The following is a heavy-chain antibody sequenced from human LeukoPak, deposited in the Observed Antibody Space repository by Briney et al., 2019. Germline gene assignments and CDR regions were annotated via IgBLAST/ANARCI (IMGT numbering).Heavy chain of an antibody. V-gene: IGHV4-34*01. J-gene: IGHJ4*02. CDR1: GGSFSGYY. D-gene: IGHD6-13*01. Sequence: SETLSLTCAVYGGSFSGYYWSWIRQPPGKGLEWIGESNHSESTNYNPSLKSRVTISVDTSKSQFSLKLSSVTAADTAVYYCARAQQLYYFDYWGQGTLVTVSS. CDR3: ARAQQLYYFDY. CDR2: SNHSEST.